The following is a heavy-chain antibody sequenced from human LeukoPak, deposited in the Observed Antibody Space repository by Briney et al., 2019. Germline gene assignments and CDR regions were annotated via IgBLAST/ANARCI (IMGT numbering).Heavy chain of an antibody. CDR1: GFTFSSYW. CDR3: ASFGELPYFDY. J-gene: IGHJ4*02. V-gene: IGHV3-74*01. CDR2: INSDGSST. D-gene: IGHD3-10*01. Sequence: GGSLRLSCAASGFTFSSYWMHWVRQAPGKGLVWVSRINSDGSSTNYADSVKGRFTISRDNAKNTLYLQMNSLRAEDTAVYYCASFGELPYFDYWGQGTLVTVSS.